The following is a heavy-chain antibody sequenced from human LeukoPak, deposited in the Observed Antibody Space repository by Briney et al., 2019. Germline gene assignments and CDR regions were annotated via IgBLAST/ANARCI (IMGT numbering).Heavy chain of an antibody. V-gene: IGHV3-11*03. J-gene: IGHJ4*02. CDR1: GFPFSDYY. Sequence: GGSLRLSSAAFGFPFSDYYMSWIRQAPGKGLEWVSYISKSGSDTNFADSVKGRFTISRDNAKNSLYLQMNSLRAEDTAVYYCASVGATGTADYWGQGTLVTVSS. CDR3: ASVGATGTADY. D-gene: IGHD1-1*01. CDR2: ISKSGSDT.